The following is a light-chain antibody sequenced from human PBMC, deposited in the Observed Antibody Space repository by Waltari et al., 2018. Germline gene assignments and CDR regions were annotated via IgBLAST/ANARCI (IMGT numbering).Light chain of an antibody. V-gene: IGKV3-20*01. CDR3: QQYTSSIMYT. J-gene: IGKJ2*01. CDR1: ESLTKRY. Sequence: VLTQSPDTLSLSQGERATLSCRSSESLTKRYLAWYQQKPGQAPRLLIYGASSRAAGIPYRFSGSGSGTDFTLTNSRLEPEDFAVYYCQQYTSSIMYTFGQGTKLEIK. CDR2: GAS.